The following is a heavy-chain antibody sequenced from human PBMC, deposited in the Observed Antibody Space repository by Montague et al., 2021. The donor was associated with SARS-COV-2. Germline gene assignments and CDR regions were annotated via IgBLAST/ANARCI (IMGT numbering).Heavy chain of an antibody. CDR1: GDSIMTTNW. CDR2: IYQSGSN. D-gene: IGHD3-9*01. Sequence: SETLSLTCAVSGDSIMTTNWWSWVRQPPGKGLEWIGEIYQSGSNNYNPSLKSRVTMSVDKSKNQFSLELNSLTAADTALCYCMRAGGFDNRPPVWGQGALVTVSS. CDR3: MRAGGFDNRPPV. V-gene: IGHV4-4*02. J-gene: IGHJ4*02.